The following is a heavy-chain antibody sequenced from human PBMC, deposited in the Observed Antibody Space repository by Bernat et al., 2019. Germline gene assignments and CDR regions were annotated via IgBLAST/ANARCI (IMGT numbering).Heavy chain of an antibody. CDR1: GFTFSSYW. CDR2: IKQDGSEK. CDR3: ARDSPSSGSWYDYYYYGMDV. V-gene: IGHV3-7*03. Sequence: EVQLVESGGGLVQPGGSLRLSCAASGFTFSSYWMSWVRQAPGKGLEWVANIKQDGSEKYYVDSGKGRFTISRDNAKNSLYLQMNSLRAEDTAVYYCARDSPSSGSWYDYYYYGMDVWGQGTTVTVSS. J-gene: IGHJ6*02. D-gene: IGHD6-13*01.